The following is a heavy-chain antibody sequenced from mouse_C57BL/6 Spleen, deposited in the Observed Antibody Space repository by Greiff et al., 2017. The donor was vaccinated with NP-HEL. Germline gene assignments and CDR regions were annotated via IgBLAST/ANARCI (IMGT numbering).Heavy chain of an antibody. CDR3: VMVTFYFDY. D-gene: IGHD2-2*01. V-gene: IGHV5-9*01. CDR2: ISGGGGNT. Sequence: EVKLVESGGGLVKPGGSLKLSCAASGFTFSSYTMSWVRQTPEKRLEWVATISGGGGNTYYPDSVKGRFTISRDNAKNTLYLQMSSLRSEDTALYYCVMVTFYFDYWGQGTTLTVSS. J-gene: IGHJ2*01. CDR1: GFTFSSYT.